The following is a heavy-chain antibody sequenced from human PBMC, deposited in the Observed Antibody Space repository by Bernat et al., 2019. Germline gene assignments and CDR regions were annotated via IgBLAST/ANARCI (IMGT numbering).Heavy chain of an antibody. CDR1: GFTFSSYA. V-gene: IGHV3-30-3*01. CDR2: ISYDGSNK. Sequence: QVQLVESEGSVVQPGRSLRLSCAASGFTFSSYAMHWVRQAPGKGLEWVAVISYDGSNKYYADSVKGRFTISRDNSKNTLYLQMNSLRAEDTAVYYCARDSTVTMNFSGMDVWGQGTTVTVSS. CDR3: ARDSTVTMNFSGMDV. J-gene: IGHJ6*02. D-gene: IGHD4-17*01.